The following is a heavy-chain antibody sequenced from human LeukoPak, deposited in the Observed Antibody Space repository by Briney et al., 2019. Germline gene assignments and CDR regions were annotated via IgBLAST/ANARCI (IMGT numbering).Heavy chain of an antibody. V-gene: IGHV3-23*01. J-gene: IGHJ4*02. CDR2: ISGSGGST. D-gene: IGHD3-9*01. CDR1: GFTFSSYA. CDR3: AKDRSAFDWLLANY. Sequence: PGGSLRLSCAASGFTFSSYAMSWVRQAPGKGLEWVSAISGSGGSTYYADSVKGRFTISRDNSKNTLYLQMNSLRAEDTAVYYCAKDRSAFDWLLANYLGQGTLVTVSS.